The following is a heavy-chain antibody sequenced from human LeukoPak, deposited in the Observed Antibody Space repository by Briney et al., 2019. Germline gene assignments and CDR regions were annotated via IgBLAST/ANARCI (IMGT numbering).Heavy chain of an antibody. CDR1: GYTFTSYD. CDR3: ARGLGVVPAAIQRTQNYSYYYYMDV. CDR2: MNPNSGNT. Sequence: GASVKVSCKASGYTFTSYDINWVRQATGQGLEWMGWMNPNSGNTGYAQKFQGRVTMTRNTSISTAYMELSSLRSEDTAVYYCARGLGVVPAAIQRTQNYSYYYYMDVWGKGTTVTVS. D-gene: IGHD2-2*02. V-gene: IGHV1-8*01. J-gene: IGHJ6*03.